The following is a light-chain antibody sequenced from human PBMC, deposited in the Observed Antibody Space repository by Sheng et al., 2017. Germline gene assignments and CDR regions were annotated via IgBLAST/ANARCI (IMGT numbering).Light chain of an antibody. CDR2: GTD. J-gene: IGLJ3*02. Sequence: QTVVTQEPSFSVSPGGTVTLTCALTSGSVSTRNYPSWIQQTPGQAPRTLFYGTDTRSSGVPDRFSASILGNKAALTITGAQADDESDYYCVLYMGSGILVFGGGTKLTVL. CDR3: VLYMGSGILV. CDR1: SGSVSTRNY. V-gene: IGLV8-61*01.